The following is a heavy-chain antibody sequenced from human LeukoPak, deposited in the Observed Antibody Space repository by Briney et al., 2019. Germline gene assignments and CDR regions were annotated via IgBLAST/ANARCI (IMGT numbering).Heavy chain of an antibody. CDR3: ARDDIVVVVAATDYYYGMDV. CDR1: GFTFRSYS. CDR2: ISSSSSYI. J-gene: IGHJ6*02. V-gene: IGHV3-21*01. D-gene: IGHD2-15*01. Sequence: AGSLRLSCAASGFTFRSYSMNWVRQAPGKGLEWVSSISSSSSYIYYADSVKGRFTISRDNAKNSLYLQMNSLRAEDTAVYYCARDDIVVVVAATDYYYGMDVWGQGTTVTVSS.